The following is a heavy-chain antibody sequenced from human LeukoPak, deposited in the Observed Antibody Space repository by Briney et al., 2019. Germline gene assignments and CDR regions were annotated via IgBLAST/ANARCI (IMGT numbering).Heavy chain of an antibody. CDR1: GFTFSSYS. CDR2: ISGSGDTT. J-gene: IGHJ4*02. V-gene: IGHV3-23*01. D-gene: IGHD1-26*01. CDR3: AKYLVGATRSFDY. Sequence: GGSLRLSCAASGFTFSSYSMNWVRQAPGKGLEWVSSISGSGDTTYYAGSVTGRFTISRDNSKNILYLQMNSLRAEDTAVFYCAKYLVGATRSFDYWGQGTLLTVSS.